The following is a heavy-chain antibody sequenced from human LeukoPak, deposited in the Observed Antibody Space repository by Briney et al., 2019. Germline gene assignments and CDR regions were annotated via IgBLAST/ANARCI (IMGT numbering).Heavy chain of an antibody. Sequence: GGSLRLSCAASGFTFSSYGMHWVRQAPGKGLEWVAFIRYDGSNKYYADSVKGRFTISRDNSKNTLYLQMNSLGAEDTAVYYCAKDRDVVVTATHNFDYWGQGTLVTVSS. CDR2: IRYDGSNK. V-gene: IGHV3-30*02. CDR1: GFTFSSYG. CDR3: AKDRDVVVTATHNFDY. J-gene: IGHJ4*02. D-gene: IGHD2-21*02.